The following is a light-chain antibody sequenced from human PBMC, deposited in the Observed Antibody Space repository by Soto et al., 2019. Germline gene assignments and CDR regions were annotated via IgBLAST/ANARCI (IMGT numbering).Light chain of an antibody. CDR2: DVS. CDR1: SSDVGTYNY. CDR3: CSYAGGYTHAV. J-gene: IGLJ2*01. V-gene: IGLV2-11*01. Sequence: QSVLTQPPSASGPPGQSVSISCSGTSSDVGTYNYVSWYQQHPGKAPKLMIYDVSKRPSGVPDRFSGSKSGNTASLTISGLQAEDEADYYCCSYAGGYTHAVFGGGTKLTVL.